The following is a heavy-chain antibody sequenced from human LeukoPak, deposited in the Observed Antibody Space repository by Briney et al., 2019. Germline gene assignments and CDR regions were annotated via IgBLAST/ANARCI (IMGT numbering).Heavy chain of an antibody. Sequence: SDTLSLICSLSGDSVSRYHWSWIRQPAGGGLECIGRVFSRGSANYHTSLKSRVILSVDKSKNELSLRLSAVIAADTAIYYCARGEMKVGSGGDTSSYYYVYYMDVWGQGTAVSVS. D-gene: IGHD2-21*02. J-gene: IGHJ6*03. CDR2: VFSRGSA. V-gene: IGHV4-4*07. CDR1: GDSVSRYH. CDR3: ARGEMKVGSGGDTSSYYYVYYMDV.